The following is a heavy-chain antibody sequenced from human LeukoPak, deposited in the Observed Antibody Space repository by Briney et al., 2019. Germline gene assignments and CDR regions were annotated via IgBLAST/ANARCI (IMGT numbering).Heavy chain of an antibody. V-gene: IGHV3-7*01. J-gene: IGHJ4*02. CDR1: GLTFSSSW. CDR2: INPDGNKK. Sequence: PGGSLRPSCAASGLTFSSSWMDWVRQAPGKGLEWVASINPDGNKKYSADSVKGRFTISRDNAENSLYLQMNSLRVEDTAFYYCARDLAYSRLDYWGQGMLVTVSS. CDR3: ARDLAYSRLDY. D-gene: IGHD5-18*01.